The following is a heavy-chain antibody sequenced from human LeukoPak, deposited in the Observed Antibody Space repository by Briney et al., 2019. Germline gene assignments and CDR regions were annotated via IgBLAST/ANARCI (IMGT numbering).Heavy chain of an antibody. CDR3: ARDNKVGWSDAFDI. CDR1: GFTFSSYW. D-gene: IGHD6-19*01. V-gene: IGHV3-74*01. J-gene: IGHJ3*02. Sequence: GGSLRLSCAASGFTFSSYWMHWVRHAPGKGLVWVSRINSDGSSTSYADSVKGRFTISRENAKNTLYLQMNSLRAEDTAVYYCARDNKVGWSDAFDIWGQGTMVTVSS. CDR2: INSDGSST.